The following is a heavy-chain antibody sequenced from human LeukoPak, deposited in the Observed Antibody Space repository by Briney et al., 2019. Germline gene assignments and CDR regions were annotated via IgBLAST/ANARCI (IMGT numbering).Heavy chain of an antibody. Sequence: GRSLRLSCAASGFTFSSYSMNWVRQAPGKGLEWVSSISSSSSYIYYADSVKGRFTISRDNAKNSLYLQMNSLRAEDTAVYYCARVGLWEYYFDYWGQGSLVTVSS. CDR1: GFTFSSYS. CDR2: ISSSSSYI. J-gene: IGHJ4*02. CDR3: ARVGLWEYYFDY. V-gene: IGHV3-21*01. D-gene: IGHD1-26*01.